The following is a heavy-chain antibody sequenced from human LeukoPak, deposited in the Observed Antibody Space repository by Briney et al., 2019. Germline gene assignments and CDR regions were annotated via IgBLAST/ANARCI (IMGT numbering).Heavy chain of an antibody. D-gene: IGHD6-13*01. Sequence: GGSLRLSCAASGFTVSNNYMSWVRQAPGKGLEWVSVIYSGDNTFHADSVKGRFTISRDNSKNTLYLQMNSLRVEDTAVYYCARDQGAAAGNWGQGTLVTVSS. CDR2: IYSGDNT. J-gene: IGHJ4*02. CDR3: ARDQGAAAGN. CDR1: GFTVSNNY. V-gene: IGHV3-66*01.